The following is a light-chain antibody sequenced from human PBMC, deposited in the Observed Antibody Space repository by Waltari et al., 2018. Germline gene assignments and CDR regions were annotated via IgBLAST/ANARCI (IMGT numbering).Light chain of an antibody. CDR1: NSDIGYYNF. CDR2: DVS. CDR3: ASYTSTNTVL. J-gene: IGLJ2*01. V-gene: IGLV2-14*03. Sequence: QSALTQPASVSGSPGQSITISCAGTNSDIGYYNFVSWYQQHPGKAPKLMIFDVSRWPSGLSHRFSGSKASNAASLTISGLQAADEADYFCASYTSTNTVLFGGGTKVTVL.